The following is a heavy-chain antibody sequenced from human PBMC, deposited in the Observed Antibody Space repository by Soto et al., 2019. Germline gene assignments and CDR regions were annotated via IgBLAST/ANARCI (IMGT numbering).Heavy chain of an antibody. CDR2: IYYSGST. CDR1: GGSVSSGSYY. D-gene: IGHD4-17*01. CDR3: ATSSPGDYVWFDP. V-gene: IGHV4-61*01. Sequence: PSETVSLTCTVSGGSVSSGSYYWSWIRRPPGKGLEWIGYIYYSGSTNYNPSLKSRVTISVDTSKNQFSLKLSSVTAADTAVYYCATSSPGDYVWFDPWGQGTLVTVSS. J-gene: IGHJ5*02.